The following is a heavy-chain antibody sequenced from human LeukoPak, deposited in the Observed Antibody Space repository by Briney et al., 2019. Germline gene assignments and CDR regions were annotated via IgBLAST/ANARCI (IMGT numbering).Heavy chain of an antibody. Sequence: ASVKVSCKASGYTFTGYYMHWVRQAPGQGLEWMGWINPNSGGTNYAQKFQGWVTMTRDTSISTAYMELSRLRSDDTVVYYCARTGYCSGGSCQNLPFDYWGQGTLVTVSS. CDR2: INPNSGGT. CDR3: ARTGYCSGGSCQNLPFDY. CDR1: GYTFTGYY. D-gene: IGHD2-15*01. J-gene: IGHJ4*02. V-gene: IGHV1-2*04.